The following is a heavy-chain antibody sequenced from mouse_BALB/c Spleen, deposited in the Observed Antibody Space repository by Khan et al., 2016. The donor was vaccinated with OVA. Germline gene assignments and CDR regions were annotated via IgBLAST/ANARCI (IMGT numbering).Heavy chain of an antibody. Sequence: EVELVESGGGLVQPGGSLKLSCATSGFTFSDYYMYWVRQTPEKRLEWVAYISNGGGRTYYPDTVKGRFTIPRDNAKNTLYLQMSRLKSEDTAMXYSARHGYGKGDAMDYWGQGTSVTVSS. D-gene: IGHD2-10*02. J-gene: IGHJ4*01. CDR2: ISNGGGRT. CDR1: GFTFSDYY. CDR3: ARHGYGKGDAMDY. V-gene: IGHV5-12*02.